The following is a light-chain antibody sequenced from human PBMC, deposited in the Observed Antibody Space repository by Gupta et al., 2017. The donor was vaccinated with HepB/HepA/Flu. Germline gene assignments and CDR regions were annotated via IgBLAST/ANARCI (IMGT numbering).Light chain of an antibody. J-gene: IGLJ2*01. Sequence: SSALTQDPAVSVALGQTVRITCRGDSLRSYYASWYLQKPEPGPVPVIYGKNNRPSGIPDRNSGSSSGNTDSLSLTGAQAQDEDEYDCNSRESSGNHWLVFGGGTKLTVL. V-gene: IGLV3-19*01. CDR3: NSRESSGNHWLV. CDR2: GKN. CDR1: SLRSYY.